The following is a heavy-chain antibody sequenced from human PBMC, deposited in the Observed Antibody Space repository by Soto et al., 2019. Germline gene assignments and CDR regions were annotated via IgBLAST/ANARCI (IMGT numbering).Heavy chain of an antibody. Sequence: SETLSLTCAVYGGSFSGYYWSWIRQPPGKGLEWIGEINHSGSTNYNPSLKSRVTISVDTSKNQFSLKLSSVTAADTAVYYCARGRITMVRGVTPWYYYYGMDVWGQGTTVTVSS. J-gene: IGHJ6*02. V-gene: IGHV4-34*01. CDR1: GGSFSGYY. CDR2: INHSGST. D-gene: IGHD3-10*01. CDR3: ARGRITMVRGVTPWYYYYGMDV.